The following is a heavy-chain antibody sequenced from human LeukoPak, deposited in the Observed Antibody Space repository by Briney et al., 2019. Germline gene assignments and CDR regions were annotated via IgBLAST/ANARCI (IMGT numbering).Heavy chain of an antibody. D-gene: IGHD6-13*01. CDR1: GYTFTSFG. J-gene: IGHJ4*02. V-gene: IGHV1-18*01. Sequence: ASVKVSCMASGYTFTSFGISWVRQAPGQGLEWMGWIGAYNGNTKYGQKLQGRVTMTTDTSTSTAYMELRSLRSDDAAVYYCARDQMNIAAAGAYFDYWGQGTLVTVSS. CDR2: IGAYNGNT. CDR3: ARDQMNIAAAGAYFDY.